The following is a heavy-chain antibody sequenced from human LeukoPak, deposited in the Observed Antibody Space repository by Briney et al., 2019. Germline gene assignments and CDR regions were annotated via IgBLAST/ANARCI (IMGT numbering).Heavy chain of an antibody. CDR1: GYTFTGYY. D-gene: IGHD6-19*01. CDR3: AREKYSSGWYYFDY. J-gene: IGHJ4*02. CDR2: INPNSGGT. Sequence: ASVKVSCKASGYTFTGYYMHWVRQAPGQGLEWMGRINPNSGGTNYAQKFQGRVTMPRDTSISTAYMELSRLRSDDTAVYYCAREKYSSGWYYFDYWGQGTLVTVSS. V-gene: IGHV1-2*06.